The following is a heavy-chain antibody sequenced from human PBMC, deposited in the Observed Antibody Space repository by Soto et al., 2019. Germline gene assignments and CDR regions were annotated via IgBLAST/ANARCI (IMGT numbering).Heavy chain of an antibody. V-gene: IGHV1-18*01. CDR3: ARTLTYYYGSGGPYYFDY. D-gene: IGHD3-10*01. CDR2: ISAYNGNT. Sequence: AASVKVSCKASGYTFTSYGISWVRQAPGQGLEWMGWISAYNGNTNYAQKLQGRVTMTTDTSTSTAYMELRSLRSDDTAVYYCARTLTYYYGSGGPYYFDYWGQGTLVTVSS. CDR1: GYTFTSYG. J-gene: IGHJ4*02.